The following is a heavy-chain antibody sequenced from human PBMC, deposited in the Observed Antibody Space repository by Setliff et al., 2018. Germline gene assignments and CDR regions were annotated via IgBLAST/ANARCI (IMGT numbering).Heavy chain of an antibody. D-gene: IGHD3-22*01. J-gene: IGHJ4*02. CDR1: GGSISSGNYY. CDR2: IYYSGST. Sequence: SETLSLTCRVSGGSISSGNYYWGLIRQPPGKGLEWVATIYYSGSTYSNPSLKSRLIISVDAPDNQFSLTLSSVTAADTAVYYCARGRYYESNSYYFPFDFWGQGMLVTVSS. CDR3: ARGRYYESNSYYFPFDF. V-gene: IGHV4-39*01.